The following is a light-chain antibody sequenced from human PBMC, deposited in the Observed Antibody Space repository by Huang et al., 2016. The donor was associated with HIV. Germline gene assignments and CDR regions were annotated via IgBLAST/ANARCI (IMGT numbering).Light chain of an antibody. Sequence: ETLLTQSPATLSVSPGERATLSCRASQNVNKYVTWFQQKPGQPPRLLIYDTSKRATGIPARLRGSGSGTDFNLTISSLEPEDLAVYFCQWRSHWPPITFGQGTRLHI. CDR2: DTS. V-gene: IGKV3-11*01. CDR3: QWRSHWPPIT. J-gene: IGKJ5*01. CDR1: QNVNKY.